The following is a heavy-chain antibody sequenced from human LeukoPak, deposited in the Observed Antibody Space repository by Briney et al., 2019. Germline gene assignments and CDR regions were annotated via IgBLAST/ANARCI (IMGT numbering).Heavy chain of an antibody. CDR1: GGSISSYY. CDR2: IYYSGST. CDR3: ARGVLAAACTGRAYYYYYYMDV. Sequence: SEPLSLPCTVSGGSISSYYCSWLRQPPGKALEWIGYIYYSGSTHYNPSLKSRVTISVDTSKNQFSLKLRSVTAAATAVYYCARGVLAAACTGRAYYYYYYMDVWGKGTTVTVSS. V-gene: IGHV4-59*01. D-gene: IGHD6-25*01. J-gene: IGHJ6*03.